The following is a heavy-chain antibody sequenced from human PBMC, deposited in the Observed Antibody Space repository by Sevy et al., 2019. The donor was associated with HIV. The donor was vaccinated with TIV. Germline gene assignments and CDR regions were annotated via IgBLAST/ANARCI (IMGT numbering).Heavy chain of an antibody. J-gene: IGHJ4*02. Sequence: GGFLRLSCAASGFTFSTYPMHWVRQAPGRGLEWMAYVYYDGNNKYYADSVKGRFTISRDNSQNTLYLQMNSLRSEDTAVYYCAIHFWTANYMNNYYWGQGTLVTVSS. CDR1: GFTFSTYP. D-gene: IGHD2-21*02. CDR3: AIHFWTANYMNNYY. CDR2: VYYDGNNK. V-gene: IGHV3-30*02.